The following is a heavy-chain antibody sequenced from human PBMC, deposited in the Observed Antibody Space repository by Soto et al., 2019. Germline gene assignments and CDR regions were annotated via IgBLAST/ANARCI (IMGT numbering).Heavy chain of an antibody. CDR2: IWYDGSNK. Sequence: QVQLVESGGGVVQPGRSLRLSCAASGFTFSSYGMHWVRQAPGKGLEWVAVIWYDGSNKYYADSVKGRFTISRDNSKNTLYLQMNSLRAEDTAVYYCARSTAPLYYGMDVWGQGTTVTVSS. CDR1: GFTFSSYG. J-gene: IGHJ6*02. D-gene: IGHD4-17*01. CDR3: ARSTAPLYYGMDV. V-gene: IGHV3-33*01.